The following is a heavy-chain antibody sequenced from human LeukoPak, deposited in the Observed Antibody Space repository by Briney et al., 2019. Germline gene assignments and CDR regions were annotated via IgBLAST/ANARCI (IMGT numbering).Heavy chain of an antibody. CDR3: ARPASCSGGTCSSTPYYFDY. CDR1: GFAFSAYS. Sequence: GGSLRLSCAASGFAFSAYSMNWVRQAPGKGLEWVSSISSNSDYIYYADSVKGRFTISRDNAKNSLYLQMNSLRAEDTAVYFCARPASCSGGTCSSTPYYFDYWGQGTLVTVSS. V-gene: IGHV3-21*01. J-gene: IGHJ4*02. D-gene: IGHD2-15*01. CDR2: ISSNSDYI.